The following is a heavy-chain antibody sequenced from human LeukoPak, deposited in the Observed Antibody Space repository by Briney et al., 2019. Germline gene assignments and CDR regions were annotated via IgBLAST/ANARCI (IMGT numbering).Heavy chain of an antibody. J-gene: IGHJ4*02. V-gene: IGHV3-64*01. CDR3: AREYCSGGNCQYYFDY. CDR1: GFTFSSYA. Sequence: GGSLRLSCAASGFTFSSYAMHWVRQAPGKGLEYVSAISSNGGSPYYASSVKGRFTISRDNSKNTLYLQMSSLRAEDMAVYYCAREYCSGGNCQYYFDYWGQGTLVTVSS. CDR2: ISSNGGSP. D-gene: IGHD2-15*01.